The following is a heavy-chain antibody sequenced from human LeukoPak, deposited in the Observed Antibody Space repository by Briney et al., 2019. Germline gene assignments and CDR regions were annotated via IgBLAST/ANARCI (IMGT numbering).Heavy chain of an antibody. V-gene: IGHV4-39*07. CDR3: ARAQFGTALGDNWMPYYYYYMDV. J-gene: IGHJ6*03. CDR2: IYYSGST. CDR1: GGFISSNSYY. D-gene: IGHD1-1*01. Sequence: SETLSLTCAVSGGFISSNSYYWGWIRQPPGKGLEWIGSIYYSGSTYYNPSLKSRVTISVDTSKTQFSLTLSSVTAADTAVYYCARAQFGTALGDNWMPYYYYYMDVWGKGTTVTVSS.